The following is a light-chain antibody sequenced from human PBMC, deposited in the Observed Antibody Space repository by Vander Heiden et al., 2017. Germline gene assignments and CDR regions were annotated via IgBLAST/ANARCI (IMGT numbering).Light chain of an antibody. V-gene: IGKV4-1*01. CDR3: QQYYSTPPT. CDR1: QSVLYSSSNKNY. CDR2: WAS. J-gene: IGKJ1*01. Sequence: DIVMTQSPDSLPVSLGARATITCKSSQSVLYSSSNKNYLAWYQQKPGQPPKMLIDWASTRESGVPDRFSGSGSGTDFTLTISSLQAEDVAVYYCQQYYSTPPTFGQGTKVEIK.